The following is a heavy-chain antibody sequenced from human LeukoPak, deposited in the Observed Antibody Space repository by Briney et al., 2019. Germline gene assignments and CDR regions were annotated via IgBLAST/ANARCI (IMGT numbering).Heavy chain of an antibody. J-gene: IGHJ4*02. Sequence: PGGSLRLSCAASGFTFSSYGMHWVRQAPGKGLEWVAVISYDGSNKYYADSVKGRFTISRDNAENSLYLQMNSLRDEDTAVYYCAKTGERDYWGRGTLVTVSS. CDR2: ISYDGSNK. V-gene: IGHV3-30*18. CDR3: AKTGERDY. D-gene: IGHD7-27*01. CDR1: GFTFSSYG.